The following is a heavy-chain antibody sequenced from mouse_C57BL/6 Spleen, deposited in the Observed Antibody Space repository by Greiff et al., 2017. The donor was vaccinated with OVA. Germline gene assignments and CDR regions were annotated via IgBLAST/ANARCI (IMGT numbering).Heavy chain of an antibody. V-gene: IGHV1-22*01. D-gene: IGHD2-3*01. CDR2: INPNNGGT. CDR1: GYTFTDYN. CDR3: ARDDGYTRAY. Sequence: EVKLMESGPELVKPGASVKMSCKASGYTFTDYNMHWVKQSHGKSLEWIGYINPNNGGTSYNQKFKGKATLTVNKSSSTAYMELRSLTSEDSAVYYCARDDGYTRAYWGQGTLVTVSA. J-gene: IGHJ3*01.